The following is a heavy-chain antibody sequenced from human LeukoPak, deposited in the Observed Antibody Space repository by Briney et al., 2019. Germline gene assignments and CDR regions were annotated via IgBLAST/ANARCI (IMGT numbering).Heavy chain of an antibody. CDR3: ARAHVVAAPFDP. V-gene: IGHV4-31*03. CDR1: SGSISSGGYD. D-gene: IGHD2-15*01. CDR2: SYNSGST. J-gene: IGHJ5*02. Sequence: QVQLQESCPGLVKPSQTLSLTCTVSSGSISSGGYDWIWLRQHPGEGLERVGYSYNSGSTYYNPTLKSRVTISVDTSKNQFSLKLSSVTAADTAVYYCARAHVVAAPFDPWGQGTLVTVSS.